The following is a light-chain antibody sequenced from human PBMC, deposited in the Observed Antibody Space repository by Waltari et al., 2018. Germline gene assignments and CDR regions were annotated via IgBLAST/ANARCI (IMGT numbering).Light chain of an antibody. V-gene: IGLV1-40*01. J-gene: IGLJ3*02. CDR3: QSYDSSLSGSV. CDR2: GNT. Sequence: QSVLTQPPSVSGAPGQRVTISCTGSSSNIGAGSDVHWYQQLPGTAPKRLILGNTKGPSGVPNRFSGSKCASSASLANAGLQAGDEADYYCQSYDSSLSGSVFGGGTKLTVL. CDR1: SSNIGAGSD.